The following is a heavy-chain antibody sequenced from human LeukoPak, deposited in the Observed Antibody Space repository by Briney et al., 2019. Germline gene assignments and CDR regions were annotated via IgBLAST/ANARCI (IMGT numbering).Heavy chain of an antibody. V-gene: IGHV1-69*06. CDR3: ASGLITMVRGVDYFDY. D-gene: IGHD3-10*01. Sequence: ASVKVSCKASGGTFSSYAISWVRQAPGQGLEWMGGIIPFFGTANYAQKFQGRVTITADKSTSTAYMELSSLRSEDTAVYYCASGLITMVRGVDYFDYWGQGTLVTVSS. CDR2: IIPFFGTA. J-gene: IGHJ4*02. CDR1: GGTFSSYA.